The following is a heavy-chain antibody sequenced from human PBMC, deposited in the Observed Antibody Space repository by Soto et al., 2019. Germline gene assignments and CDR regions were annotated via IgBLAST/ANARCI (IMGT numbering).Heavy chain of an antibody. D-gene: IGHD3-22*01. CDR2: IYSGGST. J-gene: IGHJ4*02. CDR3: ARNYYDSGGGFDY. V-gene: IGHV3-53*01. Sequence: EVQLVESGGGLIQPGGSLRLSCAASGFTVSSNYMSWVRQAPGKGLEWVSVIYSGGSTYYADSVKGRFTISRENSKNTLYLQMTSLRAEDTAVYYCARNYYDSGGGFDYWGQGTLVTVSS. CDR1: GFTVSSNY.